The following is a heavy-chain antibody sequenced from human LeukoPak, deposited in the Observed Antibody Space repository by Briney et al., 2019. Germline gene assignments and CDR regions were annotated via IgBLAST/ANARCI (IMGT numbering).Heavy chain of an antibody. CDR1: GFTFSSYA. CDR3: ASDYFLDY. D-gene: IGHD6-25*01. Sequence: PGGSLRLSCAASGFTFSSYAMTWVRQAPGKGLEWVSTISDSGARTNYADSAKGRFTISRDNSMNTLYLQMDSLRADHTAVYYCASDYFLDYWGQGTLVTVSS. V-gene: IGHV3-23*01. CDR2: ISDSGART. J-gene: IGHJ4*02.